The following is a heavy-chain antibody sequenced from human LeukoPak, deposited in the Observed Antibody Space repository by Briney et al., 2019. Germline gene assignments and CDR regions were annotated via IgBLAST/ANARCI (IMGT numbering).Heavy chain of an antibody. D-gene: IGHD1-26*01. J-gene: IGHJ4*02. CDR1: GGSIMTTNW. V-gene: IGHV4-4*02. CDR3: TRESGAFSPFGF. Sequence: PSETLSLTCAVSGGSIMTTNWWSWVRQPPGKGLEWIGEVHLSGATNYNPSLESRVSMSIDTSKNQMSLKLTSVTAADTAIYSCTRESGAFSPFGFWGQGTLVTVSS. CDR2: VHLSGAT.